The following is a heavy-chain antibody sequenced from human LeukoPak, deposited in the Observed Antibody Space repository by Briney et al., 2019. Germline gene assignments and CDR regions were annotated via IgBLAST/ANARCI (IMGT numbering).Heavy chain of an antibody. V-gene: IGHV4-59*12. CDR3: ARMLIAAAGTHFDN. CDR1: GGSISSYY. D-gene: IGHD6-13*01. CDR2: IYYSGST. Sequence: SETLSLTCTVSGGSISSYYWSWFRQPPGKGLEWIGYIYYSGSTNYNPSLKSRVTISVDTSKNQFSLKLTSVTAADTAVYHCARMLIAAAGTHFDNWGQGTLVTVSS. J-gene: IGHJ4*02.